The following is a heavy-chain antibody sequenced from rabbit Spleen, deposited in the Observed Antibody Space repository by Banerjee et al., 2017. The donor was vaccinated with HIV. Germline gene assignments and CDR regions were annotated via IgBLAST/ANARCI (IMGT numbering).Heavy chain of an antibody. J-gene: IGHJ4*01. CDR2: IYLSSGNT. CDR1: GFSFSSHHY. CDR3: ARYVYGRGDYDL. Sequence: QSLEESGGGGGQPWAFPTPTCPAFGFSFSSHHYICWVRQAPGKGLEWIACIYLSSGNTYYATWAKGRFTISKTSSTTVTLQMTSLTAADTATYFCARYVYGRGDYDLWGPGTLVTVS. V-gene: IGHV1S40*01. D-gene: IGHD1-1*01.